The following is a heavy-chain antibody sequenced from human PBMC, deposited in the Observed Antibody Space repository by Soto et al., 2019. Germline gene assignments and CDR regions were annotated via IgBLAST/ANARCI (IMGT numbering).Heavy chain of an antibody. V-gene: IGHV3-74*01. D-gene: IGHD2-8*01. J-gene: IGHJ1*01. CDR2: ISSDGTTT. CDR1: GFTFRKFW. CDR3: AIQDCTNDVCLEAAVTVGGALDS. Sequence: EVQLVQSGGGLAQPGKSLRLSCAASGFTFRKFWMHWVRQVPGKGPVWVSYISSDGTTTDYADSVKGRFTISRDNAKDMLYLQMDSLRAEDKAVYYCAIQDCTNDVCLEAAVTVGGALDSWGQGTLVTVSS.